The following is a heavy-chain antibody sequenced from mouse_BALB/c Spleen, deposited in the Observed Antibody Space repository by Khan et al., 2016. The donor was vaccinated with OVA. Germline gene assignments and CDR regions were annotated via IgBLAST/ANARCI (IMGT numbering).Heavy chain of an antibody. CDR3: ARRGYDYGRGALFAY. V-gene: IGHV2-2*01. CDR1: DFSLDNYS. Sequence: QVQLKQSGPGLVAPSQSLSITCTVSDFSLDNYSIHWIRQSPGKGMERLGVIWSAGSTDYNAAFIYRLTITQDNSRSQVFFQVNSRQPDDTAIYYWARRGYDYGRGALFAYWGQGTLVTVSA. J-gene: IGHJ3*01. D-gene: IGHD2-4*01. CDR2: IWSAGST.